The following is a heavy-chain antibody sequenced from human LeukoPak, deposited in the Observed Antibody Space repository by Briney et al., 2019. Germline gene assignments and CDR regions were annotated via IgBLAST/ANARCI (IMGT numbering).Heavy chain of an antibody. J-gene: IGHJ3*01. CDR2: IYYSGST. V-gene: IGHV4-59*08. D-gene: IGHD4-17*01. CDR3: ARQDDYGDYVDD. Sequence: SETLSLTCTVSGGSISSYYWSWIRQPPGKGLERMGYIYYSGSTNYNPSLKSRVTISVDTSKNQFSLKLSSGTAAHTAVYYCARQDDYGDYVDDWGQGTMVTVSS. CDR1: GGSISSYY.